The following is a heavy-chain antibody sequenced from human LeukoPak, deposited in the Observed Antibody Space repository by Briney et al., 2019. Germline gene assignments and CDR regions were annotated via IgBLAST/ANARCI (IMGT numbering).Heavy chain of an antibody. CDR3: ARDPHSGYGVNWFDP. V-gene: IGHV1-69*06. CDR2: IIPIFGTA. J-gene: IGHJ5*02. Sequence: APVKVSCKASGGTFSSYAISWVRQAPGQGLEWMGGIIPIFGTANYAQKFQGRVTITADKSTSTAYMELSSLRSEDTAVYYCARDPHSGYGVNWFDPWGQGTLVTVSS. CDR1: GGTFSSYA. D-gene: IGHD5-12*01.